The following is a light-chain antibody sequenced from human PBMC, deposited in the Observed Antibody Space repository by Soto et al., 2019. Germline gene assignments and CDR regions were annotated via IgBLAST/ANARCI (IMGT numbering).Light chain of an antibody. CDR3: QQYKDWPLT. Sequence: EIVMTQSPVTLSVSPGERATLSCRASQSVSSNLAWYQQRPDQAPRLLIYGASTRATVVPARFSGSGSGTEFTLTISSLQSEDFAVYYCQQYKDWPLTFGQGTKVDIK. CDR1: QSVSSN. V-gene: IGKV3-15*01. CDR2: GAS. J-gene: IGKJ1*01.